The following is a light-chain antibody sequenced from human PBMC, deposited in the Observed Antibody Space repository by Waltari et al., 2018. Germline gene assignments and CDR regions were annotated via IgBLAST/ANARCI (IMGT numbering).Light chain of an antibody. J-gene: IGKJ4*02. CDR3: QHYDSYSAT. Sequence: DIQMTHSPSIRSASVVDRVTITCRASQSIPRWLAWYQQKPGKAPKLLIYKASILESGVPSRFSGGGSGTEFTLTISSLQPDDFATYYCQHYDSYSATFGRGTKVEIK. V-gene: IGKV1-5*03. CDR2: KAS. CDR1: QSIPRW.